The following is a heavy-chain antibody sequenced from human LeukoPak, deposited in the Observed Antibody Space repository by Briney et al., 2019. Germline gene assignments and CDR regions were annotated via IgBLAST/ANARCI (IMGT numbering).Heavy chain of an antibody. CDR1: GGSISSYY. CDR2: IYYSGST. V-gene: IGHV4-59*01. J-gene: IGHJ6*02. Sequence: SETLSLTCTVSGGSISSYYRSWIRQPPGKGLEWIGYIYYSGSTNYNPSLKSRVTISVDTSKNQFSLKLSSVTAADTAVYYCARDQDYYGMDVWGQGTTVTVSS. CDR3: ARDQDYYGMDV.